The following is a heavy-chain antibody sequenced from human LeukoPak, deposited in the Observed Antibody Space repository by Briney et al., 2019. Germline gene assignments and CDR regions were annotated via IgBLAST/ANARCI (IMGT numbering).Heavy chain of an antibody. CDR3: ARKVPAAAFWD. CDR1: GYTFTGYY. J-gene: IGHJ1*01. V-gene: IGHV1-2*02. D-gene: IGHD2-2*01. CDR2: INPNSGGT. Sequence: SASVKVSCKASGYTFTGYYMHWVRQAPAQGLVWMGWINPNSGGTNYAQKFQGRVTMTRDTSISTAYMELSRLSSDDTAVYYCARKVPAAAFWDWGQGILVTVAS.